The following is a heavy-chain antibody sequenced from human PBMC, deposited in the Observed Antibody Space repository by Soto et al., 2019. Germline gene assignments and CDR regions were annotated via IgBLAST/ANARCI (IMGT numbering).Heavy chain of an antibody. CDR3: ARVVVIEVYYYGMDV. V-gene: IGHV1-18*01. CDR2: ISAYNGNT. CDR1: GYTFTSYG. J-gene: IGHJ6*02. Sequence: ASVKVPFTTSGYTFTSYGIIWVRQAPGQGLEWMGWISAYNGNTNYAQKLQGRVTMTTDTSTSTAYMELRSLRSDDTAVYYCARVVVIEVYYYGMDVWGQGTTVNVSS. D-gene: IGHD3-22*01.